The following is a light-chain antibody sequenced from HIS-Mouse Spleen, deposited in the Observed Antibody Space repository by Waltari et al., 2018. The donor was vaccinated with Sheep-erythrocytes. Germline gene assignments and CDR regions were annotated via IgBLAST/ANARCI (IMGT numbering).Light chain of an antibody. CDR2: DVS. V-gene: IGLV2-11*01. J-gene: IGLJ1*01. CDR1: SSDVCGYNY. Sequence: QSALTQPRSVSGSPGPSVTLSCTGTSSDVCGYNYVSWYQQHPGKAPKLMIYDVSKRPSGVPDRFSGSKSGNTASLTISGLQAEDEADYYCCSYAGSYNHVFATGTKVTVL. CDR3: CSYAGSYNHV.